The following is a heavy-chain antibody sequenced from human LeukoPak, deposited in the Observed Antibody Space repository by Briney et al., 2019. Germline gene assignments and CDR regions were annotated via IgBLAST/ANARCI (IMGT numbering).Heavy chain of an antibody. CDR3: ASGYYSGGSGYPPADY. CDR2: ISPYKGNK. J-gene: IGHJ4*02. Sequence: ASVTVSCKASGYMFSNFFSSYGITWVRQAPGQGLEWMGWISPYKGNKKFAQKFQGRVTMTTDTSTSTAYMELRSLRSDDTAVYYCASGYYSGGSGYPPADYWGQGTLVTVSS. V-gene: IGHV1-18*01. D-gene: IGHD3-22*01. CDR1: GYMFSNFFSSYG.